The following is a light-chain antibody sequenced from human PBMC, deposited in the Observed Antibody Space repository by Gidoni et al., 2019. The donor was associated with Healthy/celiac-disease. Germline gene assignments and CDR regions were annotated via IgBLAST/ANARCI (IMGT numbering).Light chain of an antibody. CDR2: GAS. Sequence: EIMVTQSPGTLSWYPGERATLSCRASQSVSSSYLAWYQQKPGQAPRLLIYGASSRATGIPARFSGSGSGTDFTLTISRLEPEDFAVYYCQQYGSSPRTFGQGTKVEIK. CDR1: QSVSSSY. V-gene: IGKV3-20*01. J-gene: IGKJ1*01. CDR3: QQYGSSPRT.